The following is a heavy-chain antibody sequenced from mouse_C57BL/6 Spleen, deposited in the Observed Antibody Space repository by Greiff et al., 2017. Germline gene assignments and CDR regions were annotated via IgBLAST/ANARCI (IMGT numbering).Heavy chain of an antibody. Sequence: QVQLKESGAELARPGASVKMSCKASGYTFTSYTMHWVKQRPGQGLEWIGYINPSSGYTKYNQKFKDKATLTADKSSSTAYMQLSSLTSEDSAVYYCATSDGYYFDYWGQGTTLTVSS. CDR2: INPSSGYT. D-gene: IGHD2-3*01. CDR3: ATSDGYYFDY. J-gene: IGHJ2*01. CDR1: GYTFTSYT. V-gene: IGHV1-4*01.